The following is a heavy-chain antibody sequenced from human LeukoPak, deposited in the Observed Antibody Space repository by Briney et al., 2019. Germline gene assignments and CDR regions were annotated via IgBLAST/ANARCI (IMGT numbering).Heavy chain of an antibody. CDR1: GFTFSSYA. Sequence: GGSLRLSCAASGFTFSSYAMPWVRQAPGKGLEWVANIKQDGSEKYYVDSVKGRFTISRDNAKNSLYLQMNSLRAEDTAVYYCARGTVSPFWGQGTLVTVSS. J-gene: IGHJ4*02. CDR2: IKQDGSEK. CDR3: ARGTVSPF. V-gene: IGHV3-7*01.